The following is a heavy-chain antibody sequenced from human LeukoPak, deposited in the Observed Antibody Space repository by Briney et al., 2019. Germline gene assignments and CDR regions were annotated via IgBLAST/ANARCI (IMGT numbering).Heavy chain of an antibody. V-gene: IGHV3-23*01. CDR3: AKRGVVIRAILVGFHKEAYYFDS. D-gene: IGHD2-21*01. Sequence: QPGGSLRLSCAVSGITLSNYAMSWVRQAPGKGLEWVAGISGSGGGTNHADSVKGRFTISRDNPKNTLYLQMNNVRADDTAVYFCAKRGVVIRAILVGFHKEAYYFDSWGQGALVTVSS. CDR1: GITLSNYA. J-gene: IGHJ4*02. CDR2: ISGSGGGT.